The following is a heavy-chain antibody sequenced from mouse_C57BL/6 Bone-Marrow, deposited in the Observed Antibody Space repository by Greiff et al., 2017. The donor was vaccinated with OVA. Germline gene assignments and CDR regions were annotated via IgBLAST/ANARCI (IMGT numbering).Heavy chain of an antibody. CDR2: INPNYGTT. Sequence: EVKLMESGPELVKPGASVKISCKASGYSFTDYNMNWVKQSNGKSLEWIGVINPNYGTTSYNQKFKGKATLTVDQSSSTAYMQLNSLTSEDSAVYYCASRTYDYDPPFAYWGQGTLVTVSA. CDR3: ASRTYDYDPPFAY. D-gene: IGHD2-4*01. V-gene: IGHV1-39*01. J-gene: IGHJ3*01. CDR1: GYSFTDYN.